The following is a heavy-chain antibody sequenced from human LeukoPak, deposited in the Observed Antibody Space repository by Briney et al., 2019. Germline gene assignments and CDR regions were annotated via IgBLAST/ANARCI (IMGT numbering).Heavy chain of an antibody. CDR2: ISSSSSYI. J-gene: IGHJ6*03. V-gene: IGHV3-21*01. Sequence: GGSLRLSCAASGFTFSSYSMNWVRQAPGKGLEWVSSISSSSSYIYYADSVKGRFTISRDNAKNSLYLQMNSLRAEDTAVYYCARAPSKYDFWSGYHYYYMDVWGKGTTVTVSS. CDR3: ARAPSKYDFWSGYHYYYMDV. D-gene: IGHD3-3*01. CDR1: GFTFSSYS.